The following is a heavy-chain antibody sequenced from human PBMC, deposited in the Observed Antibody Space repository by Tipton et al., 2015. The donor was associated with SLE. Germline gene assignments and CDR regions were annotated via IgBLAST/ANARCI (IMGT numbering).Heavy chain of an antibody. CDR2: IYPYDSDT. CDR1: GYNFRNYW. CDR3: ARLLPPGYNGLDV. V-gene: IGHV5-51*03. Sequence: VQLVQSGAEVKQPGESLKISCKASGYNFRNYWIAWVRQMPGKGLEWMGIIYPYDSDTRYNPSFQGQVTLSADKSTTTAYLQWSSLKASDSAIYYCARLLPPGYNGLDVWGQGTTDTVSS. J-gene: IGHJ6*02.